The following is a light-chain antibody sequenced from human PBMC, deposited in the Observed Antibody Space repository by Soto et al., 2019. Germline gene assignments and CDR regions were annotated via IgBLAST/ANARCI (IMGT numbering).Light chain of an antibody. Sequence: GDRVTITCRASQTVYTWLAWYQQQPGTAPKLLIYEASTLHSGVPSRFTGSGSGTEFTLVISRLQPDDFATYYCQQYSSYSPYTFGQGTKVDIK. CDR3: QQYSSYSPYT. J-gene: IGKJ2*01. V-gene: IGKV1-5*03. CDR2: EAS. CDR1: QTVYTW.